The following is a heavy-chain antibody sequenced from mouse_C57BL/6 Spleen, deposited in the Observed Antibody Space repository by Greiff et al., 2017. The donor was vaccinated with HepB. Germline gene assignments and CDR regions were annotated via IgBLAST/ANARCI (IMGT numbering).Heavy chain of an antibody. CDR2: IDPSDSVT. CDR1: GYTFTSYW. V-gene: IGHV1-52*01. Sequence: QVQLQQPGAELVRPGSSVKLSCKASGYTFTSYWMHWVKQRPIQGLEWIGNIDPSDSVTHYNQKFKDKATLTVDKSSSTAYMQLSSLTSEDSAVYYCAVPFGYFDVWGTGTTVTVSS. D-gene: IGHD5-1*01. J-gene: IGHJ1*03. CDR3: AVPFGYFDV.